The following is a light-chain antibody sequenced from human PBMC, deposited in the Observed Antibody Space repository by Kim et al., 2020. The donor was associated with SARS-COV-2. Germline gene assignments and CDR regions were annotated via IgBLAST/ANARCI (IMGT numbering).Light chain of an antibody. CDR1: QSVRGY. Sequence: SLSPGETATLSCRACQSVRGYVAWYKQKPGQDPRVLTFDAFNRVTGIPARFSGSGSGTDFTLTISSLEPEDFAVYYCQQRNNWPFTFCLLTKLEI. V-gene: IGKV3-11*01. J-gene: IGKJ2*01. CDR2: DAF. CDR3: QQRNNWPFT.